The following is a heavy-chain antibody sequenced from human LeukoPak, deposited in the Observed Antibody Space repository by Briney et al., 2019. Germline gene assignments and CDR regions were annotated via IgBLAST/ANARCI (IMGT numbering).Heavy chain of an antibody. D-gene: IGHD3-9*01. Sequence: ASVKVSCKASGGTFSSYAISWVRQAPGQGLEWMGRIIPILGIANYAQKFQGRVTMTEDTSTDTAYMELSSLRSEDTAVYYCATPGYDILTGYSDWGQGTLVTVSS. CDR1: GGTFSSYA. CDR2: IIPILGIA. J-gene: IGHJ4*02. CDR3: ATPGYDILTGYSD. V-gene: IGHV1-69*04.